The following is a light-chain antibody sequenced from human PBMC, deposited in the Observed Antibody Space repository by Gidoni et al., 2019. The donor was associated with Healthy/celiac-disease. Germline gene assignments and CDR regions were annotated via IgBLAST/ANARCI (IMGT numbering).Light chain of an antibody. CDR2: DNN. Sequence: QSVLAQPASVSVAPGQKDTISCSGSSSNIGNNYVSWYQQLPGTAPKLLIYDNNKPPSGIPDRFACSTSGTSATLGITGLQTGDEADYYCGTGDSSLSVVFGGGTKLTVL. CDR3: GTGDSSLSVV. CDR1: SSNIGNNY. J-gene: IGLJ2*01. V-gene: IGLV1-51*01.